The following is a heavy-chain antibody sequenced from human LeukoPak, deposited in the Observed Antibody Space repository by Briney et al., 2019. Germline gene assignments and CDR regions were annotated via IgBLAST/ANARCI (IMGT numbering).Heavy chain of an antibody. Sequence: ASVKVSCKVSRYTLTELSMYWVRQAPGRGLEWMGGFDPEDGETIYAQKFQGRVTMTEDTSTDTAYMELSSLRSEDTAVYYCATDLLYDSSGQDYWGQGTLVTVSS. CDR3: ATDLLYDSSGQDY. CDR1: RYTLTELS. J-gene: IGHJ4*02. CDR2: FDPEDGET. V-gene: IGHV1-24*01. D-gene: IGHD3-22*01.